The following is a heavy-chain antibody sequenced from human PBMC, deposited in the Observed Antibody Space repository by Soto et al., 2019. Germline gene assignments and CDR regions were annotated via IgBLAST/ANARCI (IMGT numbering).Heavy chain of an antibody. CDR2: IYSAGST. V-gene: IGHV3-66*01. Sequence: EAQLVESGGDLVQPGGSLRLSCAASGFTVSNNYMSWVRQAPGKGLEWVSVIYSAGSTYYADSVKGRFTISRDSSKNTLYLQMNSLRAEDTAMYYCAAYSHKGYWGQGTLVTVSS. CDR1: GFTVSNNY. CDR3: AAYSHKGY. D-gene: IGHD3-16*01. J-gene: IGHJ4*02.